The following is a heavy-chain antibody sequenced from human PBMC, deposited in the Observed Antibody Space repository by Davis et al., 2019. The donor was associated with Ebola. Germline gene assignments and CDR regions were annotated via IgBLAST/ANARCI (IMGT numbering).Heavy chain of an antibody. J-gene: IGHJ4*02. Sequence: SETLSLTCTVSGGSFSGYYWSWIRQPPGKGLEWIGEINHSGSTNYNPSLKSRVTISVDTSKNQFSLKLSSVNDADTAVYYCARALSGYDYWGQGTLVTVSS. D-gene: IGHD5-12*01. CDR2: INHSGST. CDR1: GGSFSGYY. V-gene: IGHV4-34*01. CDR3: ARALSGYDY.